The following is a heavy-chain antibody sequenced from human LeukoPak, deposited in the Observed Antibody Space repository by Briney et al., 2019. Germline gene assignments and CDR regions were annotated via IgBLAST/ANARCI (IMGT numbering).Heavy chain of an antibody. CDR3: ARGGGANAVWYYYYMDV. J-gene: IGHJ6*03. D-gene: IGHD3-16*01. Sequence: SETLSLTCTVSGGSISSYYWSWIRQPPGKGLEWIGYIYYSGSTNYNPSLKSRVTISVDTSENQFSLKLSSVTAADTAVYYCARGGGANAVWYYYYMDVWGKGTTVTVSS. CDR1: GGSISSYY. V-gene: IGHV4-59*01. CDR2: IYYSGST.